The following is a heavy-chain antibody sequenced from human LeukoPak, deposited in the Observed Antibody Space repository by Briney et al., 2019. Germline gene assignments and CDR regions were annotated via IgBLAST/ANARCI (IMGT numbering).Heavy chain of an antibody. Sequence: SETLSLTCTVSGGSISSYYWSWIRQPPGKGLEWIGYIYYSGSTNYNPSLKSRVTISVDTSKNQFSLKLSSVTAADTAVYYCARDSDERRLDPWGQGTLVTVSS. J-gene: IGHJ5*02. D-gene: IGHD1-1*01. CDR2: IYYSGST. CDR1: GGSISSYY. CDR3: ARDSDERRLDP. V-gene: IGHV4-59*01.